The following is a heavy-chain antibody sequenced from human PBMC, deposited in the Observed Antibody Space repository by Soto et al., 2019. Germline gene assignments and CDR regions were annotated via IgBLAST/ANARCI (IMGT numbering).Heavy chain of an antibody. CDR2: IMPLVDIV. CDR3: ARYFDILTGYFGS. Sequence: QVQLVQSETEVKKPGSSVKVSCRVSGDTFSSYGITWVRLAPGQGLEWMGSIMPLVDIVNYAQKFQGRVSINADKSTSTAYMELSSLRSEDTAVYYCARYFDILTGYFGSWGQGTLVTVSS. V-gene: IGHV1-69*04. CDR1: GDTFSSYG. D-gene: IGHD3-9*01. J-gene: IGHJ4*02.